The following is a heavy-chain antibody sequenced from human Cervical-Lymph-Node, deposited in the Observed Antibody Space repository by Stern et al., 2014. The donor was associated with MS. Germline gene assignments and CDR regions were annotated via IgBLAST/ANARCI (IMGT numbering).Heavy chain of an antibody. V-gene: IGHV4-34*01. J-gene: IGHJ5*02. CDR3: ARGRVPQWPLDP. CDR1: SGSFSGYH. Sequence: QVQLGQWGAGLLKPSETLSLTCAVYSGSFSGYHWNWIRQPPGKGLEWIGEINHDGSTNYNPSLKSRLSISLDKSKNQFSLRLSSVTAADTAAYYCARGRVPQWPLDPWGQGTLVTVSS. CDR2: INHDGST. D-gene: IGHD6-19*01.